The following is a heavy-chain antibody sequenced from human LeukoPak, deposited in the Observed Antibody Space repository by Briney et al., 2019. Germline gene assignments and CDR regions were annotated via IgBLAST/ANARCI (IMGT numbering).Heavy chain of an antibody. CDR1: GFTFSSYS. Sequence: GGSLRLSCAAFGFTFSSYSMNWVRQAPGKGLEWVSAISGSGGSTYYADSVKGRFTISRDNSKNTLYLQMNSLRAEDTAVYYCAKDQGTMIVVVMIFDYWGQGTLVTVSS. CDR3: AKDQGTMIVVVMIFDY. CDR2: ISGSGGST. J-gene: IGHJ4*02. D-gene: IGHD3-22*01. V-gene: IGHV3-23*01.